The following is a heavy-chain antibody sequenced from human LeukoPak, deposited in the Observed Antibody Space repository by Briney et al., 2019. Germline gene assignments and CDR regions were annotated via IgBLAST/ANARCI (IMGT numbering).Heavy chain of an antibody. CDR3: ARLYYDLWSGSYYYYYMDV. CDR2: ISAYNGNT. Sequence: ASVKVSCKASGYTFTSYGISWVRQAPGQGLEWMGWISAYNGNTNYAQKLQGRVTMTTDTSTSTAYMELRSLRSDDTAVYYCARLYYDLWSGSYYYYYMDVWGKGTTVTVSS. CDR1: GYTFTSYG. V-gene: IGHV1-18*01. J-gene: IGHJ6*03. D-gene: IGHD3-3*01.